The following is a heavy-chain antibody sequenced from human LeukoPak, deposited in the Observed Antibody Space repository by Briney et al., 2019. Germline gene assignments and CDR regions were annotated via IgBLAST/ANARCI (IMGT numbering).Heavy chain of an antibody. V-gene: IGHV3-53*01. CDR2: IYSGGST. D-gene: IGHD6-19*01. J-gene: IGHJ4*02. Sequence: GGSLRLSCAASGFTVSSNYMSWVRQAPGKGLEWVSVIYSGGSTYYADSVKGRFTISRDNSKNTLYLQMNSLRAEDTAVYYCARVSSGWYGEGYYFDYWGQGTLVTVSS. CDR3: ARVSSGWYGEGYYFDY. CDR1: GFTVSSNY.